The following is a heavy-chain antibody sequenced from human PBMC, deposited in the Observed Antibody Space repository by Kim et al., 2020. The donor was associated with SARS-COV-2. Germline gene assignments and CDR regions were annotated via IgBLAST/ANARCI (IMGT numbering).Heavy chain of an antibody. CDR3: ARGLGIAAAGTEVLPPFSYYFDY. J-gene: IGHJ4*02. CDR1: GGSFSGYY. CDR2: INHSGST. Sequence: SETLSLTCAVYGGSFSGYYWSWIRQPPGKGLEWIGEINHSGSTNYNPSLKSRVTISVDTSKNQFSLKLSSVTAADTAVYYCARGLGIAAAGTEVLPPFSYYFDYWGQGTLVTVSS. V-gene: IGHV4-34*01. D-gene: IGHD6-13*01.